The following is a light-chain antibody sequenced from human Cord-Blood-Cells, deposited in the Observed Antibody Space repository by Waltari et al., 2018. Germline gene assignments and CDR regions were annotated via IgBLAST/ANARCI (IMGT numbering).Light chain of an antibody. V-gene: IGLV1-47*01. J-gene: IGLJ3*02. Sequence: QSVLTQPPSASGTPGQRVTISCSGSSSNIGSNYVYWYQQLPGTAPKLLIYMNNRRPSGVPDRFSGSKSGTSAALAISGLRSEDEADYYCAAWDDSLSGVFGGGTKLTVL. CDR2: MNN. CDR3: AAWDDSLSGV. CDR1: SSNIGSNY.